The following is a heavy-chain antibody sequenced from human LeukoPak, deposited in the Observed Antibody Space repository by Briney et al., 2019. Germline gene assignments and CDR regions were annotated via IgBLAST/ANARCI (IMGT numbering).Heavy chain of an antibody. CDR2: IKQDGSEK. CDR1: GFTFRSYW. D-gene: IGHD3-16*01. Sequence: RGSLRLSCAASGFTFRSYWMTWVRQAPGKGLEWVANIKQDGSEKYYVDSVKGRFTISRDNAKNTLYLQMNSLRAEDTAVYYCHFVSGSSRNFDYWGQGTPVTVFS. J-gene: IGHJ4*02. CDR3: HFVSGSSRNFDY. V-gene: IGHV3-7*01.